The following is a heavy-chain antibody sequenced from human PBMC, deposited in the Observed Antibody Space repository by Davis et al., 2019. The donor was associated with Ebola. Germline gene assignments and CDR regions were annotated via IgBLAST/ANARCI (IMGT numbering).Heavy chain of an antibody. V-gene: IGHV1-46*03. Sequence: ASVKVSCKASGYTFTSYYMHWVRQAPGQGLEWMGIINPSDGGTKYAQKFQDRVTMTRDTSTSTVYMDLSRLRSDDTAIYYCTTTVVPTGGEDQLDSWGQGTLGTVSS. CDR3: TTTVVPTGGEDQLDS. CDR2: INPSDGGT. D-gene: IGHD2-8*02. J-gene: IGHJ4*02. CDR1: GYTFTSYY.